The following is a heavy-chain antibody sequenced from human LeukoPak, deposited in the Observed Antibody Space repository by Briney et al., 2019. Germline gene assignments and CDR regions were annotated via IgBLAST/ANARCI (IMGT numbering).Heavy chain of an antibody. V-gene: IGHV3-23*01. CDR3: ARGVGQDAFDI. J-gene: IGHJ3*02. Sequence: GGSLGLSCAASGFTFSSSAMSWVRQVPGKGLEWVSGISASGGSTYYADSVRGRFTISRDNSKNTLYVQMNSLRDEDTAVYYCARGVGQDAFDIWGQGTMVTVSS. D-gene: IGHD1-26*01. CDR1: GFTFSSSA. CDR2: ISASGGST.